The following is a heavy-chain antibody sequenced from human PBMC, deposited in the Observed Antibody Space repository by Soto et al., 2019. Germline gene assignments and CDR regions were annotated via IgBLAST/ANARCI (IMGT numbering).Heavy chain of an antibody. CDR3: AKAPNPGYSSAWYTDY. Sequence: EVQLLESGGGLVQPGGSLSLSCAASGFTFTNYAMSWVRQAPGKGLEWVSAISGSGGYTYYADSVKGRFTISRDNSKNTLYLQMNCLRAEDTAIYYCAKAPNPGYSSAWYTDYWGQGTLVTVSS. D-gene: IGHD6-19*01. J-gene: IGHJ4*02. CDR1: GFTFTNYA. CDR2: ISGSGGYT. V-gene: IGHV3-23*01.